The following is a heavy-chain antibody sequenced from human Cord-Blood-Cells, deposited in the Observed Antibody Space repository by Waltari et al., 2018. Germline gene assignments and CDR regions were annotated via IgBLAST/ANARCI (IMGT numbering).Heavy chain of an antibody. V-gene: IGHV4-34*01. CDR3: ARRQPYSYGYYYYYYMDV. CDR1: GGSFSGYY. Sequence: QVQLQQWGAGLLKPSATLSLTCAVYGGSFSGYYWSWLRQPPGKGLEWIGEINHSGSTNYNPSLKSRVTISVDTSKNQFSLKLSSVTAADTAVYYCARRQPYSYGYYYYYYMDVWGKGTTVTVSS. D-gene: IGHD5-18*01. CDR2: INHSGST. J-gene: IGHJ6*03.